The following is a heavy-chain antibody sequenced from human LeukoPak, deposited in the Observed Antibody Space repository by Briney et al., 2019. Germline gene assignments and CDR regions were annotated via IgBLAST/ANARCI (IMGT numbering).Heavy chain of an antibody. CDR3: AGRSTGTTIRQDAFDI. CDR1: GYTFTGYY. D-gene: IGHD1-1*01. V-gene: IGHV1-2*06. J-gene: IGHJ3*02. Sequence: ASVKVSCKASGYTFTGYYMHWVRQAPGQGLGWMGRINPNSGGANYAQNFQGRVTMTRDTSISTAYMELSRLRSDDTAVYYCAGRSTGTTIRQDAFDIWGQGTMVTVSS. CDR2: INPNSGGA.